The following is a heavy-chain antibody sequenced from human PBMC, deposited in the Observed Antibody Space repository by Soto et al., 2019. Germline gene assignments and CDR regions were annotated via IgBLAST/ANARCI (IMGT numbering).Heavy chain of an antibody. CDR1: GGTFSSYA. V-gene: IGHV1-69*01. CDR3: ARSQGSSTSLEIYYYYYYGMDV. CDR2: ILPISDTT. Sequence: QVQLVQSGAEVKKPGSSVKFSCKASGGTFSSYAISWVRQAPGQGLEWMGGILPISDTTNYAQKFQGRVTITADESTSTAYMELSSLRSEDTAVYYCARSQGSSTSLEIYYYYYYGMDVWGQGTTVTVSS. J-gene: IGHJ6*02. D-gene: IGHD2-2*01.